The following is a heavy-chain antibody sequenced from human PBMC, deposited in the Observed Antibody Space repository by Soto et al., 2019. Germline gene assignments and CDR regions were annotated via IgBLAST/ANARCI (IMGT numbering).Heavy chain of an antibody. D-gene: IGHD2-15*01. Sequence: GGSLRLSCAASGFTFSSYAMSWVRQAPGKRLEWVSAISGSGGSTYYADSVKGRFTISRDNSKNTLYLQMNSLRAEDTAVYYCAKVTFPIRYCSGGSCYPSSSWGQGTLVTVSS. CDR2: ISGSGGST. CDR1: GFTFSSYA. J-gene: IGHJ5*02. V-gene: IGHV3-23*01. CDR3: AKVTFPIRYCSGGSCYPSSS.